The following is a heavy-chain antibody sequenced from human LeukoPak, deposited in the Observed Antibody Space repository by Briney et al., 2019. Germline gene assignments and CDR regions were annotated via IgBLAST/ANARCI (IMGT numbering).Heavy chain of an antibody. D-gene: IGHD2-15*01. J-gene: IGHJ5*02. CDR3: AREGTPLGYCSGGSCYSGWFDP. CDR1: GYTFTSYD. V-gene: IGHV1-8*01. Sequence: ASVKVSCKASGYTFTSYDINWVRQVTGQGLEWMGWMNPNNGNTGYVQKFQGRVTMTRDTSTSTVYMELSSLRSEDTAVYYCAREGTPLGYCSGGSCYSGWFDPWGQGTLVTVSS. CDR2: MNPNNGNT.